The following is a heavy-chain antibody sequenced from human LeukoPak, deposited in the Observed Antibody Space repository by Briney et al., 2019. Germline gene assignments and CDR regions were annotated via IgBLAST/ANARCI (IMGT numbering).Heavy chain of an antibody. CDR1: GGTFTNYA. CDR3: ARAVDDDLAGYYWGDWFDP. CDR2: IIVTLGTP. V-gene: IGHV1-69*04. Sequence: SVKVSCKATGGTFTNYAVSWVRQAPGQGLEWMGRIIVTLGTPNYAQKFQGRVAIIADKSTSTAYMELSSLRSEDTAVYYCARAVDDDLAGYYWGDWFDPWGQGTLVTVSS. D-gene: IGHD3-9*01. J-gene: IGHJ5*02.